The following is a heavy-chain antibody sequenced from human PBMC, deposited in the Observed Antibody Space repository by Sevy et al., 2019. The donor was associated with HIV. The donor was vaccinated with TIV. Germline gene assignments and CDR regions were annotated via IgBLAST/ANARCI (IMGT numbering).Heavy chain of an antibody. CDR2: ISWNSGSI. D-gene: IGHD3-10*01. Sequence: GGSLRLSCAASGFTFDDYAMHWVRQAPGKGLEWVSGISWNSGSIGYAHSVKGRFTISRDNAKNSLYLQMNSLRAEDTALYYCAKDLSGSGSYYDYWGQGTLVTVSS. CDR1: GFTFDDYA. CDR3: AKDLSGSGSYYDY. J-gene: IGHJ4*02. V-gene: IGHV3-9*01.